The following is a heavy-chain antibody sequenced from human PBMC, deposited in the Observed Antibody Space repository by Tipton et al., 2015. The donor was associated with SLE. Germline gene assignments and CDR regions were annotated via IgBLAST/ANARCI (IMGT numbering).Heavy chain of an antibody. D-gene: IGHD6-19*01. J-gene: IGHJ4*02. Sequence: SLRLSCAASGFTFSSYGMHWVRQAPGKGLEWVAVIWYDGSNKYYADSVKGRFTISRDNSKNTLYLQMNSLRAEDTAVYYCARDRGWLVFFDYWGQGTLVTVSS. V-gene: IGHV3-33*08. CDR1: GFTFSSYG. CDR3: ARDRGWLVFFDY. CDR2: IWYDGSNK.